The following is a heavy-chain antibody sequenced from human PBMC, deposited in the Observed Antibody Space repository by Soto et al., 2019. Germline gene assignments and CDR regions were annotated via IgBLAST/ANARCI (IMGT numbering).Heavy chain of an antibody. Sequence: ASVKVSCKASGYTYTSYDINWVRQATGQGLEWMGWMNPNSGNTAYAQKFQGRVTMTRNTSISTAYMELSSLRSEDTAVYYCARERGSRYDFPRRGTTDIVSSGM. CDR3: ARERGSRYDFPRRGTTDIVSSGM. CDR1: GYTYTSYD. V-gene: IGHV1-8*01. D-gene: IGHD3-16*01. CDR2: MNPNSGNT. J-gene: IGHJ6*01.